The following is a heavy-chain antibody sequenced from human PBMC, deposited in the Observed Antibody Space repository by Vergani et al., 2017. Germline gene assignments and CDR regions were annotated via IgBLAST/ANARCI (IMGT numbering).Heavy chain of an antibody. V-gene: IGHV3-21*01. J-gene: IGHJ6*02. Sequence: EVQVVESGGGLVKPGGSLRLSCAASGFTFSSYSMNWVRQAPGKGLEWVSSISSSSSYIYYADSVKGRFTISRDNTKHSLYLQKNSLKAEDTAVYYCAGLYGGKEDVLAQNYYYYGMDVWGQGTTVTVSS. D-gene: IGHD4-23*01. CDR1: GFTFSSYS. CDR2: ISSSSSYI. CDR3: AGLYGGKEDVLAQNYYYYGMDV.